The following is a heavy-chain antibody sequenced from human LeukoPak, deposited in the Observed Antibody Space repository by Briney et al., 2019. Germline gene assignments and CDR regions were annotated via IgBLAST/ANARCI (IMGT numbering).Heavy chain of an antibody. J-gene: IGHJ4*02. D-gene: IGHD7-27*01. Sequence: GGSLRLSCAASGFTFSNLAMHWVRQAPGKGLEWVAMMSYDGSNKYTDSVKGRFTISRDNSKNMVDLYMSNLKIEDTAVYYCARDSWGFDFWGQGTLVTVSS. CDR2: MSYDGSNK. V-gene: IGHV3-30*04. CDR1: GFTFSNLA. CDR3: ARDSWGFDF.